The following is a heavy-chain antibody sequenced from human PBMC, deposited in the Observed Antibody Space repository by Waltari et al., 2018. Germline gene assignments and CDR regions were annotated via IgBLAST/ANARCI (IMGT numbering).Heavy chain of an antibody. CDR3: ATLNSADRDY. J-gene: IGHJ4*02. Sequence: QVHLVQSGTELKKPGSSVRVSCRDSGGTFKNYAVTWVRQPLGQGLEWMGSIIPRDGQSNYAQNFQGRLTIAADESTDTVYMDLSGLRSEDTATYYCATLNSADRDYWGQGTLVTVSP. V-gene: IGHV1-69*11. CDR2: IIPRDGQS. CDR1: GGTFKNYA.